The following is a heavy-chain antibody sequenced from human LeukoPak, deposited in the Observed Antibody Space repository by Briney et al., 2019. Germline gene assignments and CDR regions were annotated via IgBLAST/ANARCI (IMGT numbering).Heavy chain of an antibody. CDR2: ISYDGSNK. CDR1: GFSFITYA. J-gene: IGHJ4*02. CDR3: AKVPDPYYYDSSGYLYFAY. V-gene: IGHV3-30-3*01. Sequence: PGGSLRLSCTASGFSFITYAIHWVRQAPGKGLEWVAFISYDGSNKYYADSVKGRLTISRDNSKNTLYLQMNSLRAEDTAVYYCAKVPDPYYYDSSGYLYFAYWGQGTLVTVSS. D-gene: IGHD3-22*01.